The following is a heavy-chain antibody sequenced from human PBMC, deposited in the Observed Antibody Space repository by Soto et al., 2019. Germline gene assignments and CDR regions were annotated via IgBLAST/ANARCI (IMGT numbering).Heavy chain of an antibody. Sequence: GGSLRLSCAASGFTFDDYAMHWVRQAPGKGLEWVSGISWNSGSIGYADSVKGRFTISRDNAKNSLYLQMNSLRAEDTALYYCAKDSGLLLEYFQHWGQGTLVTVSS. J-gene: IGHJ1*01. CDR1: GFTFDDYA. V-gene: IGHV3-9*01. CDR2: ISWNSGSI. D-gene: IGHD2-15*01. CDR3: AKDSGLLLEYFQH.